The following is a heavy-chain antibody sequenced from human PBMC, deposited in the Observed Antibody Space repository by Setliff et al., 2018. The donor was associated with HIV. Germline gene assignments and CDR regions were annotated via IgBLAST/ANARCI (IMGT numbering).Heavy chain of an antibody. CDR2: VSHSGTT. CDR1: GDSISSHS. V-gene: IGHV4-59*11. D-gene: IGHD3-9*01. Sequence: PSETLSLTCTVSGDSISSHSWSWVRQPPGKGLEWIGEVSHSGTTNYNPSLKSRVTMSVDKSKNQFSLNLSSVTAADTAVYYCARALTHYDILTGYYRGAFDIWGQGTMVTVSS. CDR3: ARALTHYDILTGYYRGAFDI. J-gene: IGHJ3*02.